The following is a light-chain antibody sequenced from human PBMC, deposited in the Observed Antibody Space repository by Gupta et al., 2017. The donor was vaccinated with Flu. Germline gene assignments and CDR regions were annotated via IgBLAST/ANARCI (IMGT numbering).Light chain of an antibody. J-gene: IGLJ3*02. CDR2: YDD. CDR3: AAWDDSLNGPV. Sequence: QSVLTQPPSVSDVPTQSIPIPCSGSSSNIGNNAVTWYQQLPGKAPKLLIYYDDQLPSGVSDRFSGSKSGTSASLAISGLQSEDEADYYCAAWDDSLNGPVFGGGTKLTVL. V-gene: IGLV1-36*01. CDR1: SSNIGNNA.